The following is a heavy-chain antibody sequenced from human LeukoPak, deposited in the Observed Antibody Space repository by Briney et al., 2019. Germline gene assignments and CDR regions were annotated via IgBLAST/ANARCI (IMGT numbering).Heavy chain of an antibody. J-gene: IGHJ6*03. CDR2: INTNTGNP. CDR1: GYTFTSYY. V-gene: IGHV7-4-1*02. Sequence: ASVKVSCKASGYTFTSYYMHWVRQAPGQGLEWMGWINTNTGNPTYAQGFTGRFVFSLDTSVSTAYLQISSLKAEDTAVYYCARDPPVWVATPHRYYYYYYMDVWGKGTTVTVSS. D-gene: IGHD2-15*01. CDR3: ARDPPVWVATPHRYYYYYYMDV.